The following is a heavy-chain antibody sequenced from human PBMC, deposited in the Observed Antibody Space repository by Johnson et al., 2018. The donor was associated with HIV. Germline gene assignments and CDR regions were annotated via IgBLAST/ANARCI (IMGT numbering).Heavy chain of an antibody. CDR1: GFTFSSYA. J-gene: IGHJ3*02. Sequence: QVQLVESGGGVVQPGRSLRLSCAASGFTFSSYAMHWVRQAPGKGLEWVAVISYDGSNKYYADSVKGRFTISRDNSKNSLYLPLNSLSPEDTAVYYCARVSSGGAFDIWGQGTMVTVSS. CDR3: ARVSSGGAFDI. CDR2: ISYDGSNK. D-gene: IGHD3-22*01. V-gene: IGHV3-30*04.